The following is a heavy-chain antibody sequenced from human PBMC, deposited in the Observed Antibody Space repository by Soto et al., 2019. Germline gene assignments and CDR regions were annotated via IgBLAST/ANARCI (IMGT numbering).Heavy chain of an antibody. D-gene: IGHD2-2*01. CDR3: AGVAMGGTWFDP. CDR2: ISAYNGNT. J-gene: IGHJ5*02. CDR1: GYIFTSYS. Sequence: QVQLVQSGAEVKQPGASVKVSCKASGYIFTSYSISWVRQAPGQGLEWMGWISAYNGNTNYAQKLQGRVTMTTDTSTSTGYMELRSLRSDDTAVYYCAGVAMGGTWFDPWGQGTLVTVSS. V-gene: IGHV1-18*01.